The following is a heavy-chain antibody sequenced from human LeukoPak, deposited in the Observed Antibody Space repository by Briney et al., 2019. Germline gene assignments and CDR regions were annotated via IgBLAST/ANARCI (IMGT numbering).Heavy chain of an antibody. V-gene: IGHV4-34*01. J-gene: IGHJ6*03. CDR3: ARHFRRRDIVVVPAALMDV. Sequence: SETLSLTCAVYGGSFSGYYWSWIRQPPGKGLEWIGEINHSGSTNHNPSLKSRVTISVDTSKNQFSLKLSSVTAADTAVYYCARHFRRRDIVVVPAALMDVWGKGTTVTVSS. CDR1: GGSFSGYY. CDR2: INHSGST. D-gene: IGHD2-2*01.